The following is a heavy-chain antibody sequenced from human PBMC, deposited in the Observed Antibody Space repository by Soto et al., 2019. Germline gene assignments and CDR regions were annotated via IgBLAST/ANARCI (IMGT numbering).Heavy chain of an antibody. J-gene: IGHJ4*02. CDR2: IGGSGASI. CDR1: GFPFSAFA. CDR3: ARGAGYGGRFDC. V-gene: IGHV3-23*01. D-gene: IGHD4-17*01. Sequence: PGGSLRLSCATSGFPFSAFAMNWVRHAPGKGLEWVSGIGGSGASIYYADSVKGRFTISRDNSKNTVYLQMNSLRAEDTAVYYCARGAGYGGRFDCWGQGTLVTVSS.